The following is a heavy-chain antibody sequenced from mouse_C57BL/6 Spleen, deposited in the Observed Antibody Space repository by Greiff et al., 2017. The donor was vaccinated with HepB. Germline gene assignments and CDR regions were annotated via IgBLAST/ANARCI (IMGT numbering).Heavy chain of an antibody. D-gene: IGHD2-3*01. CDR2: ISYSGST. CDR3: ARGNYDGYYGYFDY. Sequence: EVKLMESGPGMVKPSQSLSLTCTVTGYSITSGYDWHWIRHFPGNKLEWMGYISYSGSTNYNPSLTSRISITHDTSKNHFFLKLNSVTTEDTATYYCARGNYDGYYGYFDYWGQGTTLTVSS. J-gene: IGHJ2*01. CDR1: GYSITSGYD. V-gene: IGHV3-1*01.